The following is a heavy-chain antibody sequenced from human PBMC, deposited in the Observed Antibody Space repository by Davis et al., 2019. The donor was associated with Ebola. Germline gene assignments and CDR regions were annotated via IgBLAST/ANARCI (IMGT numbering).Heavy chain of an antibody. CDR2: IYSGGST. D-gene: IGHD6-13*01. V-gene: IGHV3-53*01. J-gene: IGHJ4*02. CDR3: ARVGGYSSSWPFDY. Sequence: GGSLRLSCAASGFTVSSNYMSWVRQAPGKGLEWVSVIYSGGSTYYADSVKGRFTISRDNSKNTLYLQMNSLRAEDTAVYYCARVGGYSSSWPFDYWGQGTLVTVSS. CDR1: GFTVSSNY.